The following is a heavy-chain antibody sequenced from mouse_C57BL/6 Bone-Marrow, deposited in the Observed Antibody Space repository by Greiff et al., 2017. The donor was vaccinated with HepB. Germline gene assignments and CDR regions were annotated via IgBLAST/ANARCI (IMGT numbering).Heavy chain of an antibody. Sequence: DVMLVESGGGLVQPGGSLKLSCAASGFTFSDYYMYWVRQTPEKRLEWVAYISNGGGSTYYPDTVKGRFTISRDNAKNTLYLQMSRLKSEDTAMYYCARQTRGYWYFDVWGTGTTVTVSS. CDR3: ARQTRGYWYFDV. CDR1: GFTFSDYY. CDR2: ISNGGGST. J-gene: IGHJ1*03. D-gene: IGHD2-13*01. V-gene: IGHV5-12*01.